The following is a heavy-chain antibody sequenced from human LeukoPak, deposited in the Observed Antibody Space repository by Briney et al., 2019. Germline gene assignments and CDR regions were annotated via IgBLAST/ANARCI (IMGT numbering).Heavy chain of an antibody. CDR1: GYSFTGYY. V-gene: IGHV1-2*02. CDR2: INPNSGDT. Sequence: GASVKVSCKAFGYSFTGYYIHWVRQAPGQGLEWMGWINPNSGDTNNAQKFQGRVTMTRDTSISTAYMELSRLKSDDTAVYYCAIASDWYYFDHWGQGTLVTVSS. J-gene: IGHJ4*02. D-gene: IGHD6-19*01. CDR3: AIASDWYYFDH.